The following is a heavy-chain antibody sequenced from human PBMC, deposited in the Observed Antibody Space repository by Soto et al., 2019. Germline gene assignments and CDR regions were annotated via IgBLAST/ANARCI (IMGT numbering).Heavy chain of an antibody. CDR1: GYTLTELS. D-gene: IGHD3-10*01. V-gene: IGHV1-24*01. CDR3: ATLDLRGVTGWFDP. CDR2: FDPEDGET. Sequence: ASVKVSCKVSGYTLTELSMHWVRQAPGKGLEWMGGFDPEDGETIYAQKFQGRVTMTEDTSTDTAYMELSSLRSEDTAVYYCATLDLRGVTGWFDPWGQGTLVTVSS. J-gene: IGHJ5*02.